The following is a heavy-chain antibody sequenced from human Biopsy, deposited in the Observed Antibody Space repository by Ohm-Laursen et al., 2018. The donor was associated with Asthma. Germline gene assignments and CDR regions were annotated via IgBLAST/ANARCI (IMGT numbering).Heavy chain of an antibody. D-gene: IGHD2-8*01. V-gene: IGHV4-34*01. CDR1: RGPFRGYV. CDR2: IPQGGAT. J-gene: IGHJ6*02. Sequence: GTLSLTCTLNRGPFRGYVWARIRQPPGKGLEWIGEIPQGGATTVNPSLKSRVTISMDPSKSQLYLRLRSLTAADTAVYYCASGPQWSGLDIWGQGTTVTVSS. CDR3: ASGPQWSGLDI.